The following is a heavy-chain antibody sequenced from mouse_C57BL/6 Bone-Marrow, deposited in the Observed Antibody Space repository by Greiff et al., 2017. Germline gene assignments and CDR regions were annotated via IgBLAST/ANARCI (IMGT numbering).Heavy chain of an antibody. D-gene: IGHD2-10*01. CDR3: ARDPYYGWNFDV. CDR2: ISYDGSN. Sequence: EVKLMESGPGLVKPSQSLSLTCSVTGYSITSGYYWNWIRQFPGNKLEWMGYISYDGSNNYNPSLKNRISITRDTSKNQFFLKLNSVTTEDTATYYCARDPYYGWNFDVWGTGTTVTVSS. V-gene: IGHV3-6*01. CDR1: GYSITSGYY. J-gene: IGHJ1*03.